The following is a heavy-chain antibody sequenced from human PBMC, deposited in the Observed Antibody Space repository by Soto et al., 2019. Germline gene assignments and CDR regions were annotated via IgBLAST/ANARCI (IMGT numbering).Heavy chain of an antibody. V-gene: IGHV3-30-3*01. D-gene: IGHD2-15*01. CDR2: MSYDGTNK. CDR1: GFTFSSYA. J-gene: IGHJ4*02. Sequence: QVQLVESGGGVVQTGRSLRLSCAASGFTFSSYAMHWVRQAPGKGLEWVAVMSYDGTNKYYAGSVKGRFTISRDNSENTVNMQMNSLRAEDTAVYYCARGNGGSCYSGMDYWGQGTLVTVSS. CDR3: ARGNGGSCYSGMDY.